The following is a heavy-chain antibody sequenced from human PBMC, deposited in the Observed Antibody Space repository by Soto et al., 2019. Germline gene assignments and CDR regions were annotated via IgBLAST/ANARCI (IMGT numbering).Heavy chain of an antibody. V-gene: IGHV3-15*01. CDR1: GFTFSNAW. CDR2: IKSKTDGGTT. J-gene: IGHJ6*02. D-gene: IGHD5-12*01. CDR3: SRGIVTTIGGGYYYGLDV. Sequence: EVQLVESGGGLVKPGGSLRLSCAASGFTFSNAWMSWVRQASGKGLEWVGRIKSKTDGGTTDYAAPVKDRFTISRDDSKNTLYMQKNSLKTEDTAVYYCSRGIVTTIGGGYYYGLDVWGQGTTVTVSS.